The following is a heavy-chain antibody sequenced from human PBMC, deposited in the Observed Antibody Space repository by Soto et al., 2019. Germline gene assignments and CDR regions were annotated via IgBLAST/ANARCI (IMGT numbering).Heavy chain of an antibody. V-gene: IGHV4-4*07. Sequence: XETLSPTGNVSGSSLRRSDWTWIRRPPGKGLEWIGRIYATGDTDYNPSLKSRISMSVDMSKKQFSLTLRSVNAADTAIYYCVRDGTKNLGDPVETWGRGILVTVSS. CDR2: IYATGDT. J-gene: IGHJ5*02. D-gene: IGHD3-16*01. CDR3: VRDGTKNLGDPVET. CDR1: GSSLRRSD.